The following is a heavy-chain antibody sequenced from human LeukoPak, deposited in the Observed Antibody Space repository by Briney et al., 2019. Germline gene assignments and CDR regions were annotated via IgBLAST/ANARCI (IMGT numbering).Heavy chain of an antibody. Sequence: GGSLRLSCAASGFTFSSYWMHWVRQAPGKGLVWVSRINSDGSSTSYADSVKGRFTISRDNAKNTLYLQMNSLRAEDTAVYYCARAHAREWELLWRGNYYYGMDVWGQGTTVTVSS. V-gene: IGHV3-74*01. D-gene: IGHD1-26*01. CDR2: INSDGSST. CDR3: ARAHAREWELLWRGNYYYGMDV. J-gene: IGHJ6*02. CDR1: GFTFSSYW.